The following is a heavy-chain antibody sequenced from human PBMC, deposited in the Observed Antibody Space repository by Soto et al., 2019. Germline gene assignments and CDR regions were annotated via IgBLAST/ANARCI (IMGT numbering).Heavy chain of an antibody. CDR2: IDWDDDK. CDR1: GFSLSTSGMC. V-gene: IGHV2-70*11. CDR3: AHTLEIPTRPWCFDL. J-gene: IGHJ2*01. Sequence: SGPTLVNPTQTLTLTCTFSGFSLSTSGMCVSWIRQPPGKALEWLARIDWDDDKYYSTSLKTRLTISKDTSKNQVVLTMTNMAPVATATYYCAHTLEIPTRPWCFDLWGRGTLVTVSS. D-gene: IGHD1-1*01.